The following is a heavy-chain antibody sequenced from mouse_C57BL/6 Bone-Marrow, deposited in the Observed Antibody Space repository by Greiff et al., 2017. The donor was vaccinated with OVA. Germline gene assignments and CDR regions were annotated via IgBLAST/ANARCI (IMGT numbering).Heavy chain of an antibody. Sequence: VQLQQPGAELVKPGASVKLSCKASGYTFTSYWMQWVKQRPGQGLEWIGEIDPSDSYTNYNQKFKGKATLTVDTSSITAYMQLSSLTSEDSAVYYCASAVCAYWGQGTLVTVSA. CDR2: IDPSDSYT. J-gene: IGHJ3*01. CDR3: ASAVCAY. V-gene: IGHV1-50*01. CDR1: GYTFTSYW.